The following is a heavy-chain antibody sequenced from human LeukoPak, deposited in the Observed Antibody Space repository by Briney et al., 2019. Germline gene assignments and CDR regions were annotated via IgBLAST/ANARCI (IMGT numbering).Heavy chain of an antibody. D-gene: IGHD2-8*02. J-gene: IGHJ4*02. CDR2: ISYDGSNK. CDR1: GFTFSSYA. V-gene: IGHV3-30-3*01. Sequence: GGSLRLSCAASGFTFSSYAMHWVRQAPGKGLEWVAVISYDGSNKYYADSVKGRFTISRDNSKSTLYLQMHSLRAEDTAIYYCARDTGTYYLDYWGQGTRVTVSS. CDR3: ARDTGTYYLDY.